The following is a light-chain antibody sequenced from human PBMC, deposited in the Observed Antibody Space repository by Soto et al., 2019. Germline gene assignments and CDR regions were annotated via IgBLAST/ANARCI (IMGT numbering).Light chain of an antibody. V-gene: IGKV1-39*01. Sequence: HMTPSPYSMSASVGGKVTSTFRASKNINKYLNWYKQKPGKAPELLIYAASNLQIGVTSRFSGNGSGTDFTLTVSSVQPEDFATYYCQQTYSNPRMFGQGTKVDIK. CDR3: QQTYSNPRM. CDR2: AAS. CDR1: KNINKY. J-gene: IGKJ1*01.